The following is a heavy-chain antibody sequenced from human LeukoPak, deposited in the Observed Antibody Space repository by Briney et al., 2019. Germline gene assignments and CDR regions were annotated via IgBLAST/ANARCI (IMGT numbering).Heavy chain of an antibody. CDR1: GGSISSYY. D-gene: IGHD2-2*01. Sequence: PSETLSLTCTVSGGSISSYYWSWIRQPPGKGLEWIGYIYYGGSTNYNPSLKSRVTISVDTSKNQFSLKLSSVTAADTAVYYCARAIIVPAARFDPWGQGTLVTVSS. J-gene: IGHJ5*02. CDR3: ARAIIVPAARFDP. V-gene: IGHV4-59*01. CDR2: IYYGGST.